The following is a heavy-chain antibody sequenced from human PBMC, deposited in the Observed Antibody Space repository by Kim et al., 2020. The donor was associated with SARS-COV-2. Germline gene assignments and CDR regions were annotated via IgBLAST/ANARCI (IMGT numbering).Heavy chain of an antibody. CDR2: ISSSSSYI. CDR3: ARGALIDYDILTGYYVSPYFDY. CDR1: GFTFSSYS. J-gene: IGHJ4*02. D-gene: IGHD3-9*01. Sequence: GGSLRLSCAASGFTFSSYSMNWVRQAPGKGLEWVSSISSSSSYIYYADSVKGRFTISRDNAKNSLYLQMNSLRAEDTAVYYCARGALIDYDILTGYYVSPYFDYWVQGTLVTVSS. V-gene: IGHV3-21*01.